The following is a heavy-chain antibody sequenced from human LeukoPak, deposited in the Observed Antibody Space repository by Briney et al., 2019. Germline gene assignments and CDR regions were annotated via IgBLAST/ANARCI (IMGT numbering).Heavy chain of an antibody. J-gene: IGHJ4*02. CDR2: INPNSGGT. Sequence: ASVKVSCKASGYTFTGYYMHWVRQARGQGLEWMGWINPNSGGTNYAQKFQGRVTMTRDTSISTAYMELSRLRSDDTAVYYCARVLRLWSGFVDYWGQGTLVTVSS. CDR3: ARVLRLWSGFVDY. D-gene: IGHD3-3*01. V-gene: IGHV1-2*02. CDR1: GYTFTGYY.